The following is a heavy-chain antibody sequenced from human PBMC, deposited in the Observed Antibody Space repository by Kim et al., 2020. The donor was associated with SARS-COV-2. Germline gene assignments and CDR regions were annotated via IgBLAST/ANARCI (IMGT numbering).Heavy chain of an antibody. V-gene: IGHV1-69*04. CDR1: GGTFSSYT. D-gene: IGHD4-17*01. CDR3: AREPPMTTVTTGAFDI. J-gene: IGHJ3*02. Sequence: SVKVSCKASGGTFSSYTISWVRQAPGQGLEWMGRIIPILGIANYAQKFQGRVTITADKSTSTAYMELSSLRSEDTAVYYCAREPPMTTVTTGAFDIWGQGTMVTVSS. CDR2: IIPILGIA.